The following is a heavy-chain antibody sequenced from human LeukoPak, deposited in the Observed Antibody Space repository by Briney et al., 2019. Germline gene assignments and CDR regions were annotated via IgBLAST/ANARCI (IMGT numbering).Heavy chain of an antibody. Sequence: GGSLRLTCAASGFTVSSNYMSWVRQAPGKGLEWVSLISSGGNAYYADSVKGRFAISRDNSKNTLYLQMSSLRTEDTAVYYCVKDSKSSGWYVPPNFDYWGQGTLVTVSS. V-gene: IGHV3-66*01. CDR1: GFTVSSNY. J-gene: IGHJ4*02. D-gene: IGHD6-19*01. CDR2: ISSGGNA. CDR3: VKDSKSSGWYVPPNFDY.